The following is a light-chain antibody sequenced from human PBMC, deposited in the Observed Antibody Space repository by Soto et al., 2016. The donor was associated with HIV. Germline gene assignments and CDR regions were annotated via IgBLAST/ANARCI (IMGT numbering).Light chain of an antibody. CDR3: QQYHSWWT. J-gene: IGKJ1*01. Sequence: AIQLTQSPSSLSASVGDRVTITCRASQPIGSDLGWYQQKPGKAPKVLIYAASNLHSGVPSRFSGSESGTEFTLTINTLQPDDFATYYCQQYHSWWTFGQGTKVEIK. V-gene: IGKV1-6*01. CDR2: AAS. CDR1: QPIGSD.